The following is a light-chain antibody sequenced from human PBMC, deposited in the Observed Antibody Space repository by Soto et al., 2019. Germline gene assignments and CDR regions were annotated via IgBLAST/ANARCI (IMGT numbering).Light chain of an antibody. CDR2: YDS. CDR3: QVWDSSSDHVV. J-gene: IGLJ2*01. CDR1: NIGSKS. V-gene: IGLV3-21*04. Sequence: SYELTQPPSVSVAPGKTARITCGGNNIGSKSVNWYQQKPGHAPALVIYYDSDRPSGIPERFSGSNSGNTATLTISRVDAGDEADYYCQVWDSSSDHVVFGGGTKLTVL.